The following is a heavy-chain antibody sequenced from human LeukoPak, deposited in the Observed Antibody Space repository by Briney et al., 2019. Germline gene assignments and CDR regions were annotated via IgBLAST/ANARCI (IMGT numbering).Heavy chain of an antibody. V-gene: IGHV4-59*11. J-gene: IGHJ6*03. D-gene: IGHD2-2*01. Sequence: KPSETLSLTCTVSGGSISSHYWSWIRQPPGKGLEWIGYIYYSGSTNYNPSLKSRVTISVDTSKNQFSLKLSSVTAADTAVYYCARADYCSSTTGFYYYYYMDVWGKGTTVTVSS. CDR3: ARADYCSSTTGFYYYYYMDV. CDR1: GGSISSHY. CDR2: IYYSGST.